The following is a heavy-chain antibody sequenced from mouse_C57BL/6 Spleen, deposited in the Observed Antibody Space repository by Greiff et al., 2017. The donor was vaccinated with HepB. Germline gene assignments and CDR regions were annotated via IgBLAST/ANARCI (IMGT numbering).Heavy chain of an antibody. V-gene: IGHV1-31*01. CDR3: ARWEFYDYDGYAMDY. CDR2: IYPYNGVS. J-gene: IGHJ4*01. D-gene: IGHD2-4*01. Sequence: LVESGPELVKPGASVKISCKASGYSFTGYYMHWVKQSHGNILDWIGYIYPYNGVSSYDQKFKGKATLTVDKSSSTAYMELRSLTSEDSAVYYCARWEFYDYDGYAMDYWGQGTSVTVSS. CDR1: GYSFTGYY.